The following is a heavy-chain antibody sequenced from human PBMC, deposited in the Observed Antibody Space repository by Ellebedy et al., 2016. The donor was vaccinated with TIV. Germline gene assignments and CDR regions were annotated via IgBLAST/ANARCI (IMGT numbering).Heavy chain of an antibody. CDR1: GFTFSSYG. CDR2: ISYDGSNK. V-gene: IGHV3-30*03. Sequence: GGSLRLSCAASGFTFSSYGMHWVRQAPGKGLEWVAVISYDGSNKYYADSVKGRFTISRDNAKNSLYLQMNSLRAEDTAVYYCARVYGDYTGDYWGQGTLVTVSS. D-gene: IGHD4-17*01. CDR3: ARVYGDYTGDY. J-gene: IGHJ4*02.